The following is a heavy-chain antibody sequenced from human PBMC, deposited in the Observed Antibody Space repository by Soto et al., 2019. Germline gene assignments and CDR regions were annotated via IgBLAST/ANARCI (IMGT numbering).Heavy chain of an antibody. V-gene: IGHV1-69*13. J-gene: IGHJ6*02. CDR2: IIPISGTT. Sequence: ASVKVSCKASGDTFSTHAIIWVRQAPGHGLEWMGGIIPISGTTYYAQKFQGRVPITADEPTSTAFMELSSLKSEDTAVFYCARGYCSGGNCYSGMDVWGQGTMVTVSS. CDR3: ARGYCSGGNCYSGMDV. D-gene: IGHD2-15*01. CDR1: GDTFSTHA.